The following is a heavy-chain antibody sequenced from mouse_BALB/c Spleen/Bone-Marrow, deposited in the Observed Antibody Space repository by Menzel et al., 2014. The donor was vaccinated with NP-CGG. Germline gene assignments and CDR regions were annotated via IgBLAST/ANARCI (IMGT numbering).Heavy chain of an antibody. J-gene: IGHJ4*01. D-gene: IGHD1-2*01. V-gene: IGHV5-17*02. CDR3: ARKDYFGYAAMDY. CDR2: ISGGSSII. Sequence: VQLKESGGGLVQPGGSRKLSCAASGFTFSSFGMHWVRQAPEKGLEWVAYISGGSSIIYYADTVKGRFTISRDNPKNTLFLQMTNLRSEDTAIYYCARKDYFGYAAMDYWGQGTSVTVSS. CDR1: GFTFSSFG.